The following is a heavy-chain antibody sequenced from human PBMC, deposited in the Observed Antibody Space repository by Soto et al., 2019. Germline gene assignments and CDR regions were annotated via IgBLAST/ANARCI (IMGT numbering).Heavy chain of an antibody. Sequence: SETLSLTCAVYGGYFSGYYWSWIRQPPGKWLEWIGEINHSGSTNYNPSLKSRVTISVDTSKNQFSLKLSSVTAADTAVYYCARGGEQLEYYYYYYYMDVWGKGTTVTVSS. CDR3: ARGGEQLEYYYYYYYMDV. J-gene: IGHJ6*03. D-gene: IGHD6-6*01. CDR2: INHSGST. V-gene: IGHV4-34*01. CDR1: GGYFSGYY.